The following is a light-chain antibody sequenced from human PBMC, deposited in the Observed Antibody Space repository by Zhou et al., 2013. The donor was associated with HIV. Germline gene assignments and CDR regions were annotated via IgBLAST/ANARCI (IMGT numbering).Light chain of an antibody. Sequence: EIVLTQSPGTLSLSPGERATLSCRASQSVRSRYLAWYQQKPGQAPRLLIYGASSRATGIPDRFSGSGSGTDFTLTINRLEPEDFAVYHCQQYGTSITFGQGHDW. CDR1: QSVRSRY. V-gene: IGKV3-20*01. CDR3: QQYGTSIT. J-gene: IGKJ5*01. CDR2: GAS.